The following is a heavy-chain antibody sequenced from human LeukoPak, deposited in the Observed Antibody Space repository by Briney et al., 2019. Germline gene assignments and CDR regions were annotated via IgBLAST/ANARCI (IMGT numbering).Heavy chain of an antibody. CDR3: ARGLVYDFWSGYPTHMDV. Sequence: PGGSLRLSCAASGFTFSTYSMNWVRRAPGKGLEWLSYISSSSSNIYYADSVKGRFTISRDNAKNSLLLQMNGLRAEDTAVYYCARGLVYDFWSGYPTHMDVWGKGTTVTVSS. D-gene: IGHD3-3*01. V-gene: IGHV3-48*04. CDR2: ISSSSSNI. CDR1: GFTFSTYS. J-gene: IGHJ6*03.